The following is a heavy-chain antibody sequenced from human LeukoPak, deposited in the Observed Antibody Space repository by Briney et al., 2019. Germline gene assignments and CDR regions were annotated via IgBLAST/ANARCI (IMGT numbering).Heavy chain of an antibody. CDR2: INHSGST. D-gene: IGHD3-22*01. Sequence: GSLRLSCAVYGGSFSGYYWSWIRQPPGKGLEWIGEINHSGSTNYNPSLKSRVTISVDTSKKQFSLKLSSVTAADTAVYYCVTYYFDSSGPKKNYWGQGTLVTVSS. CDR1: GGSFSGYY. V-gene: IGHV4-34*01. CDR3: VTYYFDSSGPKKNY. J-gene: IGHJ4*02.